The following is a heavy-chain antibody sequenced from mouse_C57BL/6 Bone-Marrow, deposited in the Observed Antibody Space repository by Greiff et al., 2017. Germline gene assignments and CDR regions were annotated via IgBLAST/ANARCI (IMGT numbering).Heavy chain of an antibody. J-gene: IGHJ3*01. D-gene: IGHD1-1*01. CDR2: ILPGSGST. CDR3: ARKRGLLRWWFAY. Sequence: VKVVESGAELMKPGASVKLSCKATGYTFTGYWIEWVKQRPGHGLEWIGEILPGSGSTKYNEKFKGKATFTADTSSNTAYRQLSSLTTEDSAIYYCARKRGLLRWWFAYWGQGTLVTVSA. V-gene: IGHV1-9*01. CDR1: GYTFTGYW.